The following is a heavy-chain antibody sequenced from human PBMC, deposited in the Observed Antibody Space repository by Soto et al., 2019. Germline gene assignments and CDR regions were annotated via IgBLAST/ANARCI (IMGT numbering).Heavy chain of an antibody. CDR1: GFTFSSYG. J-gene: IGHJ4*02. CDR2: ISYDGSNK. CDR3: ALQQLVYEVDY. V-gene: IGHV3-30*03. D-gene: IGHD6-13*01. Sequence: PGGSLRLSCAASGFTFSSYGMHWVRQAPGKGLEWVAVISYDGSNKYYADSVKGRFTISRDNSKNTLYLQMNSLRGEDTAVYYCALQQLVYEVDYWGQGTLVTVSS.